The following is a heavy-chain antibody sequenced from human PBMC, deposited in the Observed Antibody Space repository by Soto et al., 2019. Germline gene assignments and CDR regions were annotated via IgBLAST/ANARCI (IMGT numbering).Heavy chain of an antibody. D-gene: IGHD1-26*01. CDR3: ARLLDINSWPLDF. CDR2: NHIRGRT. J-gene: IGHJ4*02. CDR1: GVSVSSDDYY. V-gene: IGHV4-61*08. Sequence: QVQLQESGPGLVKTSETLSLACSVSGVSVSSDDYYWHWIRQPPGKGLEWIGYNHIRGRTNYNPSLGSRVAYSLDTSKNQFSLTLTSLTAADTAIYYWARLLDINSWPLDFWGQGTLVTVSS.